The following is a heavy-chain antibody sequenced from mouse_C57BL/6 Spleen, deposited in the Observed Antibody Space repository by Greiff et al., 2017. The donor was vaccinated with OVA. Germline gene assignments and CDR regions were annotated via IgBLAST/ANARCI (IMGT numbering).Heavy chain of an antibody. CDR3: ARRWDYFDY. J-gene: IGHJ2*01. CDR1: GYTFTSYW. Sequence: QVQLQQPGAELVKPGASVKLSCKASGYTFTSYWMHWVKQRPGQGLEWIGMIHPNSGSTNYNAKFKGKATLTVDKSSSTAYMQLSSLTSEDSAVYYCARRWDYFDYWGQGTTLTVSA. D-gene: IGHD4-1*01. V-gene: IGHV1-64*01. CDR2: IHPNSGST.